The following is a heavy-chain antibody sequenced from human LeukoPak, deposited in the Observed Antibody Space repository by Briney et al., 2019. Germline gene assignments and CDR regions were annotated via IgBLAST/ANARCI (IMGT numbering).Heavy chain of an antibody. CDR1: GGSISTYY. CDR2: IYNSGST. Sequence: PSETLSLTCTVSGGSISTYYWSWIRQPPGKGLEWIAHIYNSGSTNSNPSLKSRVTISVDTSKNQFSLRLSSVTAADTAVYYCARIYYDSGAYYRRAFDIWGQGTMVSVSS. V-gene: IGHV4-59*01. J-gene: IGHJ3*02. D-gene: IGHD3-22*01. CDR3: ARIYYDSGAYYRRAFDI.